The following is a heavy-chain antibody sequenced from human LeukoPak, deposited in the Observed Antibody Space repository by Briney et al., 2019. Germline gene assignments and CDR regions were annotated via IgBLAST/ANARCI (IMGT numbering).Heavy chain of an antibody. D-gene: IGHD3-22*01. Sequence: ASVKVSCKASGGTFSRYTISWVRQAPGQGPEWMGGIIPIFGTANYAQKFQGRVTITADESTSTAYMELRSLRSEDTAVYCCARDAAIFDSSGYYYLWWGQGTLVTVSS. J-gene: IGHJ4*02. CDR1: GGTFSRYT. V-gene: IGHV1-69*13. CDR2: IIPIFGTA. CDR3: ARDAAIFDSSGYYYLW.